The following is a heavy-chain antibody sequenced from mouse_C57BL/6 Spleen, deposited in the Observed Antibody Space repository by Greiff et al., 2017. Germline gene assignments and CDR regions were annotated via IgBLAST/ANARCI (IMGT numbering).Heavy chain of an antibody. D-gene: IGHD3-2*02. CDR1: GFSLTSYG. V-gene: IGHV2-5*01. J-gene: IGHJ4*01. Sequence: QVQLQQSGPGLVQPSQSLSITCTVSGFSLTSYGVHWVRQSPGKGLEWLGVIWRGGSTDYNAAFMSRLSITKDNSKSQVFFKMNSLQADDTAIYYCAKAGTAQATRAMDYWGQGTSVTVSS. CDR2: IWRGGST. CDR3: AKAGTAQATRAMDY.